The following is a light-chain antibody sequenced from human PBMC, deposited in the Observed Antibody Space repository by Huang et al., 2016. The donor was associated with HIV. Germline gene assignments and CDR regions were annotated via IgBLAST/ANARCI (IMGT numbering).Light chain of an antibody. CDR1: QSLVHSDGNTY. J-gene: IGKJ1*01. V-gene: IGKV2-30*02. CDR2: KVS. CDR3: MQGTHWPRT. Sequence: DVVMTQSPLSLPVTLGQPASISCRSSQSLVHSDGNTYLNWFHQRPGQSPRRLIYKVSNRDSGVPDRLSVSGSGTDFTLKISRVEAEDVGVYYCMQGTHWPRTFGQGTKVEIK.